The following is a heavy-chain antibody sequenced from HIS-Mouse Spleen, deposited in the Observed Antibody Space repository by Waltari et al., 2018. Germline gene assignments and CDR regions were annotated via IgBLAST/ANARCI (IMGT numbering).Heavy chain of an antibody. J-gene: IGHJ3*02. CDR3: TTELLWFGELAAFDI. V-gene: IGHV3-15*01. Sequence: EVQLVESGGGLVMPGGSLSLSCAAPGFTCSNAWLSWVRQAPGKGLEWVGRIKSKTDGGTTDYAAPVKGRFTISRDDSKNTLYLQMNSLKTEDTAVYYCTTELLWFGELAAFDIWGQGTMVTVSS. D-gene: IGHD3-10*01. CDR1: GFTCSNAW. CDR2: IKSKTDGGTT.